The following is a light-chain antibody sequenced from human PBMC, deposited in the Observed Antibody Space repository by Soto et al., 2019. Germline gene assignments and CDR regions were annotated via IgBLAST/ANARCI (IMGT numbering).Light chain of an antibody. J-gene: IGLJ2*01. CDR3: SSYTSTNTLV. V-gene: IGLV2-14*03. CDR1: SSDVGGYNY. CDR2: DVS. Sequence: QSVLTQPASVSGSPGHSITISCTGTSSDVGGYNYVSWYQQHPDKAPQLMIFDVSNRPSGISDRFSGSKSGNTASLTISGLQAEDEADYYCSSYTSTNTLVFGGGTKVTVL.